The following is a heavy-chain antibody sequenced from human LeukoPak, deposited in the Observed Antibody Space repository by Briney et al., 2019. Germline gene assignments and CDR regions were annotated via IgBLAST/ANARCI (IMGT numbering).Heavy chain of an antibody. D-gene: IGHD3-22*01. CDR3: ARRYYYDSSGYYSYGWFDP. J-gene: IGHJ5*02. Sequence: GESLKISCKGSGYSLTSYWIGWVRQMPGKGLEWMGIIYPGDSDTRYSPSFQGQVTISADKSISTAYLQWSSLKASDTAMYYCARRYYYDSSGYYSYGWFDPWGQGTLVTVSS. CDR2: IYPGDSDT. CDR1: GYSLTSYW. V-gene: IGHV5-51*01.